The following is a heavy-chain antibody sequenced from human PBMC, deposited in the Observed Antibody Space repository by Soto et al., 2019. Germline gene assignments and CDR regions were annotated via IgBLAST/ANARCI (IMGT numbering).Heavy chain of an antibody. CDR3: ASHHLNSCCYGMDV. CDR2: ISAYNGNT. CDR1: GYTFTSYG. Sequence: QVQLVQSGAAVKKPGASVKVSCKASGYTFTSYGFSWVRQAPGQGLGWMGWISAYNGNTNYAQKLHGRATMTTAASTSTTYVELKSLRSDSPAVYYCASHHLNSCCYGMDVWGQGTTVTVSS. V-gene: IGHV1-18*01. J-gene: IGHJ6*02.